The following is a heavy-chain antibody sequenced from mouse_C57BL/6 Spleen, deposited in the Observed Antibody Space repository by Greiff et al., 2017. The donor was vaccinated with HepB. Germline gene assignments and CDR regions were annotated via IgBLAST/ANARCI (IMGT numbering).Heavy chain of an antibody. Sequence: QVQLQQPGAELVRPGTSVKLSCKASGYTFTSYWMHWVKQRPGQGLEWIGVIDPSDSYTNYNPKFKGKATLTVDTSSSTAYMQLSSLTSEDSAVYYCARKITTVVAGGAMDYWGQGTSVTVSS. D-gene: IGHD1-1*01. CDR1: GYTFTSYW. CDR3: ARKITTVVAGGAMDY. CDR2: IDPSDSYT. J-gene: IGHJ4*01. V-gene: IGHV1-59*01.